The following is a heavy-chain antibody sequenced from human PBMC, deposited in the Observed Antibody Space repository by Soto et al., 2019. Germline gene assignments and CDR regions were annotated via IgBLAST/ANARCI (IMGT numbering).Heavy chain of an antibody. CDR1: GFTFSNCD. J-gene: IGHJ6*02. D-gene: IGHD3-16*01. CDR2: ISSNSFYI. V-gene: IGHV3-21*01. CDR3: ARDLLTALRGIYPRVSYGMDV. Sequence: PGGSLRLSCAASGFTFSNCDMNWVRQAPGKGLEWVSSISSNSFYISYADSVKGRFTISRDNAQNSLFLQMTSPTAEDTAVYYCARDLLTALRGIYPRVSYGMDVWGQGTTVTVSS.